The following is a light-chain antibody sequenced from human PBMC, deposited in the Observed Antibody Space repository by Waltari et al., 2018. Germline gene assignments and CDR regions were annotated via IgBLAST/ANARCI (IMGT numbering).Light chain of an antibody. Sequence: DIQMTQSPSSLSASVADRVAIPCRASQSISSFLSWYQQKPGKVPKLLIYDATRLQSGVPSRFSGSRSGTDFTLTISNLQPEDFATYYCQQSYSTPRTFGQGTKLEIK. CDR2: DAT. CDR3: QQSYSTPRT. CDR1: QSISSF. V-gene: IGKV1-39*01. J-gene: IGKJ2*01.